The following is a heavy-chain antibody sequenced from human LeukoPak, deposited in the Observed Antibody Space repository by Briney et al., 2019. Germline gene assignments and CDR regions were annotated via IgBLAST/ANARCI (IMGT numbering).Heavy chain of an antibody. CDR3: ARANWGSDNWFDP. V-gene: IGHV4-30-4*07. J-gene: IGHJ5*02. CDR2: IHYSGAT. D-gene: IGHD7-27*01. CDR1: GGSISSGGYS. Sequence: KASETLSLTCAVSGGSISSGGYSWNWIRQPPGKGLEWMGYIHYSGATYYNPSLKSRLTLSVDTSKNQFSLKLSSVTAADTAVYYCARANWGSDNWFDPWGQGTLVTVSS.